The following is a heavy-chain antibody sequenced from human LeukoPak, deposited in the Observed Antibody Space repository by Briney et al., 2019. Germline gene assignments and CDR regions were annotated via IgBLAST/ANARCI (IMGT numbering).Heavy chain of an antibody. Sequence: SETLSLTCSVSGGSISSYYWTWIRQPPGKGLEWIGYIYYSGSTNYNPSLKSRVTISVDTSKNQLSLKLSSVTAADTAVYYCARGNGWYLLWGQGTLVTVSS. CDR1: GGSISSYY. J-gene: IGHJ4*02. V-gene: IGHV4-59*01. CDR3: ARGNGWYLL. D-gene: IGHD6-19*01. CDR2: IYYSGST.